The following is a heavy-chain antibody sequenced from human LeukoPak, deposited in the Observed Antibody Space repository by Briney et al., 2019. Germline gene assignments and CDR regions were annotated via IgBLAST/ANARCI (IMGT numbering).Heavy chain of an antibody. CDR1: GYTFTGYY. V-gene: IGHV1-2*02. CDR3: ARDGYSYGYYYYGMDV. J-gene: IGHJ6*02. CDR2: INPNSGGT. D-gene: IGHD5-18*01. Sequence: ASVKVSCKASGYTFTGYYMHWVRQAPGQGLEWMGGINPNSGGTNYAQKFQGRVTMTRDTSISTAYMELSRLRSDDTAVYYCARDGYSYGYYYYGMDVWGQGTTVTVSS.